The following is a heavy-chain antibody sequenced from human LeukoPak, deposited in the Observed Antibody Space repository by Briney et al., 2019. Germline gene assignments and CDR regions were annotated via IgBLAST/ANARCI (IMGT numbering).Heavy chain of an antibody. V-gene: IGHV6-1*01. CDR1: GDSVSSHSTA. CDR3: AREGGDAFDI. Sequence: SQTLSLTCAISGDSVSSHSTAWDWIRQSPSRGLEWLGRTYYRSEWYNDYAVSVKSRITINPDTSKNQFSLQLKSVTPEDTAMYYCAREGGDAFDIWGQGTMVTVS. CDR2: TYYRSEWYN. D-gene: IGHD1-26*01. J-gene: IGHJ3*02.